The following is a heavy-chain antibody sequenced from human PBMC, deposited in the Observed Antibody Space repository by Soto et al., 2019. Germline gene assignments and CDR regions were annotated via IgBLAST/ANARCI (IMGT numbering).Heavy chain of an antibody. D-gene: IGHD5-12*01. Sequence: PGGSLRLSCAASGFTFSSYAMHWVRQAPGKGLEWVAVISYDGSNKYYADSVKGRFTISRDNSKNTLYLQMQSLRAEDTAVYYFARAPRGYCGDAYLRRQTSGMEVWGPGTTVKASS. CDR1: GFTFSSYA. J-gene: IGHJ6*02. CDR3: ARAPRGYCGDAYLRRQTSGMEV. V-gene: IGHV3-30-3*01. CDR2: ISYDGSNK.